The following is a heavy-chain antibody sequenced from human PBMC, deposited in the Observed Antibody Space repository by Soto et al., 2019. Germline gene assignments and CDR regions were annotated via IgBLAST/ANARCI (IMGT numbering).Heavy chain of an antibody. D-gene: IGHD4-4*01. CDR3: ARATYSNAWYRFDL. CDR2: IKHDGSVQ. CDR1: GFTFSGYW. V-gene: IGHV3-7*03. Sequence: GGSLRLSCEASGFTFSGYWMSWVRQAPGKGLGWVADIKHDGSVQYYVDSVKGRFTISRDNAKKLLYLQMNGLRAEDTALYYCARATYSNAWYRFDLWGQGTLVAVSS. J-gene: IGHJ4*02.